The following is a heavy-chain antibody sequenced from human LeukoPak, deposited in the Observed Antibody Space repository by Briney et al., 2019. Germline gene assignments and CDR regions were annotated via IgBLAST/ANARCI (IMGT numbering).Heavy chain of an antibody. CDR1: GGTFSSYA. CDR3: ARGCGYSSSCHLGDY. Sequence: ASVKVSCKASGGTFSSYAINWVRQATGQGLEWMGWMNPNSGNTGYAQKFQGRVTMTRNTSISTAYMELSSLRSEDTVVYYCARGCGYSSSCHLGDYWGQGTLVTVSS. CDR2: MNPNSGNT. D-gene: IGHD6-13*01. J-gene: IGHJ4*02. V-gene: IGHV1-8*02.